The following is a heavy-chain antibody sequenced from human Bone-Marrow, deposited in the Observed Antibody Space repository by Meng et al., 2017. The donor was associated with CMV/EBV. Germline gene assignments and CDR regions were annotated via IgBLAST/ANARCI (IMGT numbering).Heavy chain of an antibody. D-gene: IGHD1-14*01. Sequence: ASVKVSCKASGGTFSSYAISWVRQAPGQGLEWMGGIIPNSGGTNYAQKFQGRVTMTRDTSISTAYMELSRLRSDDTAVYYCARRSNHDFWGQGTLVTGYS. CDR2: IIPNSGGT. CDR3: ARRSNHDF. V-gene: IGHV1-2*02. J-gene: IGHJ4*02. CDR1: GGTFSSYA.